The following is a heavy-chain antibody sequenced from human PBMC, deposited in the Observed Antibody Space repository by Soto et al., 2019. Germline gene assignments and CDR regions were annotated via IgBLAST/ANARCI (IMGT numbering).Heavy chain of an antibody. CDR3: ASPRSMSSSGFAI. J-gene: IGHJ3*02. Sequence: EVQLVESGGGLVQPGGSLRLSCAASGYPFSRHWIHWVRQAPGQGPVGVSRISPDGTDTDYADFVEGRFTISRDNAQNTLYLQMSSLRAEDTAVYYCASPRSMSSSGFAICGQGTMVTVSS. D-gene: IGHD1-26*01. V-gene: IGHV3-74*01. CDR2: ISPDGTDT. CDR1: GYPFSRHW.